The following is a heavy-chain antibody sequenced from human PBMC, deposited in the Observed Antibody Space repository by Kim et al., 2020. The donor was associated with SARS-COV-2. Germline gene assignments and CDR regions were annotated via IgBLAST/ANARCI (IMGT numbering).Heavy chain of an antibody. D-gene: IGHD3-22*01. CDR3: APYYDSNSYRGQWD. J-gene: IGHJ4*03. V-gene: IGHV1-18*01. CDR2: ISSNSGHT. Sequence: ASVKVSCKASGYSFSNYGLVWARQAPGQGLEWMGWISSNSGHTKYAQNVQGRVTLTTDTSTNTGYMELSSLRSDDTAVYYCAPYYDSNSYRGQWDWGQGTPVHGPS. CDR1: GYSFSNYG.